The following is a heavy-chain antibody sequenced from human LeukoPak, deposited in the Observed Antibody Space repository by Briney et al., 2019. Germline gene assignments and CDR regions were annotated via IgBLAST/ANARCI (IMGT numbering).Heavy chain of an antibody. V-gene: IGHV3-7*04. D-gene: IGHD1-26*01. Sequence: GGSLRLSCDASGFRFSVYWMSWVRQAPGSGLEWVANIKQDGSEKYYVDSVKGRFTISRDNAKNSLFLQLNSLRAEDTAVYYCAWVVTWYSYYMDVWGKGTTVTVSS. CDR3: AWVVTWYSYYMDV. CDR1: GFRFSVYW. J-gene: IGHJ6*03. CDR2: IKQDGSEK.